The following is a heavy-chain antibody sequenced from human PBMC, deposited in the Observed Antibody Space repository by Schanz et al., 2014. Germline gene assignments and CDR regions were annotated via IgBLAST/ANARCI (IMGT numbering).Heavy chain of an antibody. CDR3: AKDLYNYGIFDS. CDR1: GFTFSRYW. CDR2: IYMDGSGR. Sequence: EVQLVQSGGGLVQPGGSLRLSCEASGFTFSRYWMQWVRQAPGKGLVWVSRIYMDGSGRDYGDSVKGRFTISRDNSRKTLYLQMNSLRADDTAVYYCAKDLYNYGIFDSWGQGTLVTVSS. V-gene: IGHV3-74*01. J-gene: IGHJ5*01. D-gene: IGHD3-16*01.